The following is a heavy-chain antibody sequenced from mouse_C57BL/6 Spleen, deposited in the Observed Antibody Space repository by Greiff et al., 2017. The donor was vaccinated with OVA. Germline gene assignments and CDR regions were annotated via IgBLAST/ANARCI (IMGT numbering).Heavy chain of an antibody. CDR2: IDPSDSYT. D-gene: IGHD2-4*01. CDR1: GYTFTSYW. Sequence: QVQLKQPGAELVMPGASVKLSCKASGYTFTSYWMHWVKQRPGQGLEWIGEIDPSDSYTNYNQKFKGKSTLTVDKSSSTAYMQLSSLTSEDSAVYYCAREGLRRFDYWGQGTTLTVSS. V-gene: IGHV1-69*01. J-gene: IGHJ2*01. CDR3: AREGLRRFDY.